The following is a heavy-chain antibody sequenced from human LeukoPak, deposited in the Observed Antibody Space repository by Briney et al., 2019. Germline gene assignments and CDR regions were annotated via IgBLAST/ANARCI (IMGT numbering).Heavy chain of an antibody. D-gene: IGHD2-2*01. Sequence: GGSLRLSCAASGFTFSSYGMHWVRQAPGKGLEWVAVISYDGSNKFYADSVKGRFTISRDNSKNTLYLQMNSLRAEDTAVYDCVTDAAGYFDYWGQGKLVTVSS. CDR1: GFTFSSYG. CDR3: VTDAAGYFDY. J-gene: IGHJ4*02. V-gene: IGHV3-30*03. CDR2: ISYDGSNK.